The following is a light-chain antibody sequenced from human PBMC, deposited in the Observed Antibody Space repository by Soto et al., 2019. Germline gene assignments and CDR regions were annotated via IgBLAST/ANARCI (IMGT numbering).Light chain of an antibody. CDR3: QQGSICPWT. V-gene: IGKV3-11*01. CDR2: DTS. Sequence: EIVLTQSPVTLSLSPGGRVTLSCRASQSVGRYLAWYQQRPGQAPRLLFYDTSNWATGIPPRFSGSGSGTDFTLTISSLEPEDFAVYYCQQGSICPWTFGQGTKVEVK. CDR1: QSVGRY. J-gene: IGKJ1*01.